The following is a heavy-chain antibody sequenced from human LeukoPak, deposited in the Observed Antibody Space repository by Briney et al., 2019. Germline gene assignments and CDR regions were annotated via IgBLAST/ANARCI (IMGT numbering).Heavy chain of an antibody. CDR2: INHSGST. Sequence: SETLSLTCAVYGGSFSGYYWSWIRQPPGKGLEWIGEINHSGSTNYNPSLKSRVTISVDTSKNQFSLKLSSVTAADTAVYYCARCFGSGSYANWFDPWGQGTLVTVSS. CDR3: ARCFGSGSYANWFDP. J-gene: IGHJ5*02. D-gene: IGHD3-10*01. CDR1: GGSFSGYY. V-gene: IGHV4-34*01.